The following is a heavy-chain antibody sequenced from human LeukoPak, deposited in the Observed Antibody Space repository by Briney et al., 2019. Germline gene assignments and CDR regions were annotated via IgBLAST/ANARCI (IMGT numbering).Heavy chain of an antibody. J-gene: IGHJ5*02. CDR1: GFTFSTYS. CDR2: ISSSGSYI. D-gene: IGHD2-8*01. CDR3: ARGAISVFEGWFDP. V-gene: IGHV3-21*01. Sequence: PGGSLRLSCAASGFTFSTYSMNWVRQAPGKGLEWVSSISSSGSYIYYADSVKDRFTISRDNAKNSLYLQMNSLRAEDTAVYYCARGAISVFEGWFDPWGQGTLVTVSS.